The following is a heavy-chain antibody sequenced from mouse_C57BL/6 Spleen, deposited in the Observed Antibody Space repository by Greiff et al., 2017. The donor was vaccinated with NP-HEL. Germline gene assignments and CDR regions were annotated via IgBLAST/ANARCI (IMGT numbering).Heavy chain of an antibody. CDR1: GFTFTDYY. V-gene: IGHV7-3*01. Sequence: EVKLVESGGGLVQPGGSLSLSCAASGFTFTDYYMSWVRQPPGKALEWLGFIRNKANGYTTEYSASVKGRFTISRDNSQSILYLQMNALRAEDSATYYCARFTTVVQYYFDYWGQGTTLTVSS. CDR2: IRNKANGYTT. J-gene: IGHJ2*01. CDR3: ARFTTVVQYYFDY. D-gene: IGHD1-1*01.